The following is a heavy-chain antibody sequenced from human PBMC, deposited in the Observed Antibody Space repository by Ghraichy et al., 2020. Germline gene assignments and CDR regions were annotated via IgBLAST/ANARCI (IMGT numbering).Heavy chain of an antibody. CDR3: ARDARSYHDSSGYSKFDY. V-gene: IGHV3-11*01. D-gene: IGHD3-22*01. Sequence: GESLNISCAASGFTFSDYYMTWIRQAPGKGLEWVSYISASGTTKYYADSVKGRFTISRDSAKNSLYLQMNSLRAEDTAVYYCARDARSYHDSSGYSKFDYWGQGTLVTVSS. CDR1: GFTFSDYY. J-gene: IGHJ4*02. CDR2: ISASGTTK.